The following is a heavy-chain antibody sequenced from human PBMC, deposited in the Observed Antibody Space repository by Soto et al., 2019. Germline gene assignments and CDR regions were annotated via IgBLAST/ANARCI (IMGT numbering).Heavy chain of an antibody. J-gene: IGHJ4*02. V-gene: IGHV3-15*01. D-gene: IGHD1-1*01. Sequence: GGSLRLSCAASGFTFSNAWMSWVRQAPGKGLEWVGRIKSKTDGGTTDYAAPVKGRFTISRDDSKNTLYLQMNSLKTEDTAVYYCTTLIRRTQLERRPLLFDYWGQGTLVTVSS. CDR2: IKSKTDGGTT. CDR3: TTLIRRTQLERRPLLFDY. CDR1: GFTFSNAW.